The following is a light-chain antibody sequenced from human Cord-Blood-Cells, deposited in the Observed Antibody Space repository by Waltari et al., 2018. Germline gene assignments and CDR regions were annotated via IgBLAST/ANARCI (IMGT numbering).Light chain of an antibody. CDR2: DVS. Sequence: QSALTQPASESGSPGQSLTIPCPGTISDVGGYNYVSWYQEHPGKAPKLMIYDVSNRPSGVSNRFSGSKSGNTASLTISGLQAEDEADYYCSSYTSSSTWVFGGGTKLTVL. CDR1: ISDVGGYNY. J-gene: IGLJ3*02. V-gene: IGLV2-14*01. CDR3: SSYTSSSTWV.